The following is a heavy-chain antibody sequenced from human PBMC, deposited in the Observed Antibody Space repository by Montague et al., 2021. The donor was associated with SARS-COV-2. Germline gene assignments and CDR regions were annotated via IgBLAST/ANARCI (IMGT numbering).Heavy chain of an antibody. V-gene: IGHV3-30*18. CDR2: ISFDGRNL. CDR3: AKDVVVNGYSHWYFDL. Sequence: SLRLSCAASGFTLTTYGMHWLRQAPSKGLEWVAVISFDGRNLRYADSVKGRFTISRDISKRNLFLQMNSLREEGSAVYFCAKDVVVNGYSHWYFDLWGRGTLVTVSS. J-gene: IGHJ2*01. CDR1: GFTLTTYG. D-gene: IGHD2-21*01.